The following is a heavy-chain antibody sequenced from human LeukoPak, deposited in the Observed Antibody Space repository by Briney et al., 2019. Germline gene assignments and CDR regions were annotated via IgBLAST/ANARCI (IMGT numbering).Heavy chain of an antibody. CDR1: GFTFSSYT. V-gene: IGHV3-23*01. J-gene: IGHJ4*02. CDR3: AKDGGLWVSAHWGDS. CDR2: ITTSDGNT. D-gene: IGHD7-27*01. Sequence: GGSLRLPCAASGFTFSSYTMSWVRQAPGKVLEWVSTITTSDGNTYYADSVKGRFTVSRDNSKNTLFLQMNSLRAEDTAVYYCAKDGGLWVSAHWGDSWGRGTLVTVSS.